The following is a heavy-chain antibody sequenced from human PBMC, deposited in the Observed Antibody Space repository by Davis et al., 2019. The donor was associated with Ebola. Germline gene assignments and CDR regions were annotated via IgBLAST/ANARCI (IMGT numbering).Heavy chain of an antibody. D-gene: IGHD3-3*01. Sequence: PGRSLRLSCAASGFTFSDYYMSWIRQAPGKGLEWVSYISSSGSTIYYADSVKGRFTISRDNAKNSLYLQMNSLRAEDTAVYYWAKSGLSFGVVKYHYGMDVWGKGTTVTVSS. CDR1: GFTFSDYY. J-gene: IGHJ6*04. V-gene: IGHV3-11*01. CDR2: ISSSGSTI. CDR3: AKSGLSFGVVKYHYGMDV.